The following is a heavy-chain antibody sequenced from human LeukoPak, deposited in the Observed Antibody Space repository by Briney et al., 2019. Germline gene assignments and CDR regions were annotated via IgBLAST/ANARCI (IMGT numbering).Heavy chain of an antibody. Sequence: PGGSLRLSCAASEFTFSSYAMSWVRQAPGKGLEWVSAISGSGGTTYYTDSVKGRFTISRDNSKNTLYLQMNSLRAEDTAVYYCAKYVSAKGPPYALDVWGQGTTVTVSS. CDR1: EFTFSSYA. CDR3: AKYVSAKGPPYALDV. D-gene: IGHD2/OR15-2a*01. CDR2: ISGSGGTT. J-gene: IGHJ6*02. V-gene: IGHV3-23*01.